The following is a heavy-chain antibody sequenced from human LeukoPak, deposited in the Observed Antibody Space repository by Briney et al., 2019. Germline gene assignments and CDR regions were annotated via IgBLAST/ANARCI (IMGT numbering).Heavy chain of an antibody. CDR3: ARRRFVRGPDVVNPFDY. CDR2: INYSGST. Sequence: SETLSLTCTVSGGSISNTFYYWGWIRQPPGKGLEWIGSINYSGSTYYNPSLKSRVTISIDTSKSQFSLKLSSVTAADTAVYYYARRRFVRGPDVVNPFDYWGQGTLVTVSS. D-gene: IGHD2-8*01. CDR1: GGSISNTFYY. V-gene: IGHV4-39*01. J-gene: IGHJ4*02.